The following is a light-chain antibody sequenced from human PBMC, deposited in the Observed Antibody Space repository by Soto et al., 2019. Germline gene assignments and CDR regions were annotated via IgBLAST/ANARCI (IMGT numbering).Light chain of an antibody. Sequence: QSALTQPRSVSGSPGQSVTISCTGTSSDVGGYNFVSWYQQYPGKAPRVMIYDVSKRPSGVPDRFSGSKSGNTASLTISGLQAEDEADYYCCSYVVTYTSYGLGTRTKVTVL. CDR2: DVS. V-gene: IGLV2-11*01. CDR3: CSYVVTYTSYG. J-gene: IGLJ1*01. CDR1: SSDVGGYNF.